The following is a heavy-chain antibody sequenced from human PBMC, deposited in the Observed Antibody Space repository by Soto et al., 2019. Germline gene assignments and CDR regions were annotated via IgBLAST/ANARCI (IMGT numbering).Heavy chain of an antibody. Sequence: EVQVLESGGDLVQPGGSLRLSCAVSGFTISNIWMHWVRQAQGKGLVSVSRIKRDGSTTDYADSVKGRFTVSRDNVKNTLYLQMSSLRAEDTAVYYCASGLIMGTNFWGPGTLVTVSS. V-gene: IGHV3-74*01. J-gene: IGHJ4*02. CDR1: GFTISNIW. CDR3: ASGLIMGTNF. D-gene: IGHD2-8*01. CDR2: IKRDGSTT.